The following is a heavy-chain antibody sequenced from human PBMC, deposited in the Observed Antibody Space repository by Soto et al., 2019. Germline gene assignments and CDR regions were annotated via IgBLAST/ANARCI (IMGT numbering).Heavy chain of an antibody. CDR3: AMVDVYVTPSPQDV. V-gene: IGHV1-18*01. D-gene: IGHD3-16*01. CDR2: INTYNGNT. J-gene: IGHJ6*02. CDR1: GYTFTRYG. Sequence: QVQLVQSGAEVKNPGASVKVSCKASGYTFTRYGIGWARPAPGQGLEWMGWINTYNGNTNYAQNVKGRVTLTTDTSTSTAYMELRSLRSNATAIYYCAMVDVYVTPSPQDVWGQGTTVIVSS.